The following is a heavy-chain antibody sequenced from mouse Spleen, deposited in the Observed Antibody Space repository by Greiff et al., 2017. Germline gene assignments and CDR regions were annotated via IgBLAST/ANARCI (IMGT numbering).Heavy chain of an antibody. V-gene: IGHV1-50*01. CDR2: IDPSDSYT. CDR1: GYTFTSYW. Sequence: QVQLKESGAELAKPGASVKMSCKASGYTFTSYWMQWVKQRPGQGLEWIGEIDPSDSYTNYNQKFKGKATLTVDTSSSTAYMQLSSLTSEDSAVYYCARRTKHGSGSDYWGQGTTLTVSS. J-gene: IGHJ2*01. CDR3: ARRTKHGSGSDY. D-gene: IGHD3-1*01.